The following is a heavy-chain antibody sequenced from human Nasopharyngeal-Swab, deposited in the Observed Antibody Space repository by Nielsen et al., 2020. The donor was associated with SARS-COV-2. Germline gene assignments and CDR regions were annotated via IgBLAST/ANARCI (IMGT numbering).Heavy chain of an antibody. CDR3: ARVSTGTLDY. CDR2: IKEDGSAI. Sequence: GGSLRLSCAASGFTFNSHWMTWVRQAPGKGLEWVAQIKEDGSAIFYVDSVRGRFTISRDNAKNSLYLQMNFLRAEDTAVYYCARVSTGTLDYWGQGSLVTVSS. CDR1: GFTFNSHW. V-gene: IGHV3-7*01. D-gene: IGHD1-1*01. J-gene: IGHJ4*02.